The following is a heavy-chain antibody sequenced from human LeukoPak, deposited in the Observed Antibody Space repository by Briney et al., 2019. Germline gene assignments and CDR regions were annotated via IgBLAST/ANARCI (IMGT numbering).Heavy chain of an antibody. CDR1: GYIFTTYG. CDR2: ISAYNGNT. Sequence: ASVKVSCKASGYIFTTYGISWVRQAPGQGLEWMGWISAYNGNTNYAQKLQGRVTMTTDTSTSTAYMELGSLRSDDTAVYYCARVVRPLGSSSSEYFQHWGQGTLVTVSS. CDR3: ARVVRPLGSSSSEYFQH. V-gene: IGHV1-18*01. D-gene: IGHD6-6*01. J-gene: IGHJ1*01.